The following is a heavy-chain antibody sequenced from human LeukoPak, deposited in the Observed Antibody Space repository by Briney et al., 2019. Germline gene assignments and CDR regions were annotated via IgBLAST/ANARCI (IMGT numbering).Heavy chain of an antibody. CDR2: INPNSGVT. CDR3: ARAVTTEAS. V-gene: IGHV1-2*02. J-gene: IGHJ5*02. D-gene: IGHD1-14*01. CDR1: GYTFTTYY. Sequence: ASVKVSCKASGYTFTTYYVYWVRQAPGQGLEWMGWINPNSGVTNYAQKFQGRVTMTRDTSISTAYMELSGLRSDDTAVYFCARAVTTEASWGQGTLVTVSS.